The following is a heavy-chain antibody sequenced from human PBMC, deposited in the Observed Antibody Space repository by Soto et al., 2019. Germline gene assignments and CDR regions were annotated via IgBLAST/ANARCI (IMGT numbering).Heavy chain of an antibody. CDR2: ISYDGSAK. D-gene: IGHD2-2*01. CDR3: AKDQGQYCSSINCYGYYGMEV. J-gene: IGHJ6*02. Sequence: PGGSLRLSCGASGFTFSSCAMHWVRQAPGKGLEWVAIISYDGSAKYYADSVKGRFTISRDNSKNTLYLQVNSLRAEDTAVYYCAKDQGQYCSSINCYGYYGMEVWGQGTTVTVSS. CDR1: GFTFSSCA. V-gene: IGHV3-30*18.